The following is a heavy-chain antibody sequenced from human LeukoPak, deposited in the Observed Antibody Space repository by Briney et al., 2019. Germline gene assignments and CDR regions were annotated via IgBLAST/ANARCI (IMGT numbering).Heavy chain of an antibody. CDR1: GGSFSGYY. Sequence: SETLSLTCAVYGGSFSGYYWSWIRQPPGKGLEWIGEINHSGSTNYNPSLKSRVTISVDTSKNQFSLKLSSVTAADTAVYYCARPDYYDSSGYQDDAFDIWGQGTMVTVSS. J-gene: IGHJ3*02. D-gene: IGHD3-22*01. V-gene: IGHV4-34*01. CDR2: INHSGST. CDR3: ARPDYYDSSGYQDDAFDI.